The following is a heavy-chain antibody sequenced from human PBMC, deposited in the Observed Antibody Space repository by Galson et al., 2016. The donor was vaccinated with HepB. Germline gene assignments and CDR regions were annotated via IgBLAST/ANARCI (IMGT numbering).Heavy chain of an antibody. V-gene: IGHV3-74*01. CDR1: GFGFSDYW. CDR3: ARGGYSDTWYDYYGMDV. Sequence: SLRLSCAVSGFGFSDYWMTWVRQAPGKGLVWVSRMNSDGIRTSHADSVAGRFTISRDNAKNTLYLQMNSLRVEDTAVYFCARGGYSDTWYDYYGMDVWGQGTTVTVSS. D-gene: IGHD1-26*01. CDR2: MNSDGIRT. J-gene: IGHJ6*02.